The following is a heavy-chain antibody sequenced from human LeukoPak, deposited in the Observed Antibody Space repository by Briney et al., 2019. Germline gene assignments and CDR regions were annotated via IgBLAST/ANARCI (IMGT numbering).Heavy chain of an antibody. V-gene: IGHV4-4*07. D-gene: IGHD5-18*01. Sequence: PSETLSLTCTVSGGSISSYYWSWIRQPAGKGLEWIGRIYSSGSTNYNPSLKSRVTTSVDTSENQFSLKLTSVTAADTAVYYCARVPPRSYGYFLNYWGQGTLVTVSS. CDR2: IYSSGST. CDR3: ARVPPRSYGYFLNY. CDR1: GGSISSYY. J-gene: IGHJ4*02.